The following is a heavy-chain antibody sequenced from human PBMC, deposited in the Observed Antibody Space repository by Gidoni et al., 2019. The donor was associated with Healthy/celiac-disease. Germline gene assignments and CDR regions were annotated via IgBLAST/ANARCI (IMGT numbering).Heavy chain of an antibody. CDR1: GGSFSGYY. CDR3: ANTAMDNYYYYYGMDV. D-gene: IGHD5-18*01. V-gene: IGHV4-34*01. J-gene: IGHJ6*01. Sequence: QVQLQQWGAGLLMPSETLSLTCAVYGGSFSGYYCSWIRQPPGKGLEWSGEINHSGSTNYNPSRKSRVTISVDTAKNQISLKLSSETAADTAVYHCANTAMDNYYYYYGMDVWGQGTTVTVSS. CDR2: INHSGST.